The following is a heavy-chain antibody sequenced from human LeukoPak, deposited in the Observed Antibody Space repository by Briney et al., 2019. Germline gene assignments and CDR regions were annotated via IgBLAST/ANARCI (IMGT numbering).Heavy chain of an antibody. Sequence: GGSLRLSYAASGFTFSSYGMHWVRQAPGKGLEWVAVISYDGSNKYYADSVKGRFTISRDNSKNTLYLQMNSLRAEDTAVYYCAKARGYSYGYSFDYWGQGTLVTVSS. J-gene: IGHJ4*02. D-gene: IGHD5-18*01. V-gene: IGHV3-30*18. CDR1: GFTFSSYG. CDR2: ISYDGSNK. CDR3: AKARGYSYGYSFDY.